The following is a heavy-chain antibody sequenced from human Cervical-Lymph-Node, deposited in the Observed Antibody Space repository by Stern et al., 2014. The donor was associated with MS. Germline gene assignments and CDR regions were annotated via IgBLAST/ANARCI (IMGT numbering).Heavy chain of an antibody. CDR3: ARNPALWYFDL. Sequence: QVQLVESGPGLVKPLQTLSLTCTVSGGSVSSGGYFWNWIRQHPGKGLDWIGHVYYSGSIAYNPSLKSRVTISVDTFKNQFSLRLRSVTAADTAVYYCARNPALWYFDLWGRGTLAAVSS. V-gene: IGHV4-31*03. CDR2: VYYSGSI. D-gene: IGHD3-3*02. CDR1: GGSVSSGGYF. J-gene: IGHJ2*01.